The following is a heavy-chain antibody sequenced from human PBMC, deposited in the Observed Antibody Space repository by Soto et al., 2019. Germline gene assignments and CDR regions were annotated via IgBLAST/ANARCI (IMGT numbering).Heavy chain of an antibody. Sequence: TGGSLRLSCAASGFTVSSNYMSWGRQAPGKGLEWVSVIYSGGSTYYADSVKGRFTISRDNSKNTLYLQMNSLRAEDTAVYYCARVHQAQYYYYYYYMDVWGKGTTVTVSS. CDR1: GFTVSSNY. CDR2: IYSGGST. V-gene: IGHV3-66*01. CDR3: ARVHQAQYYYYYYYMDV. J-gene: IGHJ6*03.